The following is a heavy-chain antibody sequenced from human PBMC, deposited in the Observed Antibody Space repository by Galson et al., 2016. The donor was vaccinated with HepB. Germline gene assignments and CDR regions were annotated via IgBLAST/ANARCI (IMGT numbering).Heavy chain of an antibody. CDR3: ARVLSGSNYRDFWYFDL. D-gene: IGHD3-10*01. Sequence: SETLSLTCTVSGGSISGYYWSWIRQPPGKGLEWIGNMFYSGTTNYNPSLKSRVTISVDTTKNQFSLNLTSVTAADTAVYYCARVLSGSNYRDFWYFDLWGRGTLVTVSS. J-gene: IGHJ2*01. V-gene: IGHV4-59*01. CDR1: GGSISGYY. CDR2: MFYSGTT.